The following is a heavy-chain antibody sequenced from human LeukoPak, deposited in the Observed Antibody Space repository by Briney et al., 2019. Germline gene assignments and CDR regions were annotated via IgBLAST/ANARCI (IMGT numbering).Heavy chain of an antibody. CDR1: GGTFSSYA. V-gene: IGHV1-69*13. Sequence: GASVKVSCKASGGTFSSYAISWVRQAPGQGLEWMGGIIPIFGTANYAQKFQGRVTITADESTSTAYMELSSLRSEDTAVYYCARAYSSGWYVEVYFDYWGQGTLVTVSS. D-gene: IGHD6-19*01. J-gene: IGHJ4*02. CDR2: IIPIFGTA. CDR3: ARAYSSGWYVEVYFDY.